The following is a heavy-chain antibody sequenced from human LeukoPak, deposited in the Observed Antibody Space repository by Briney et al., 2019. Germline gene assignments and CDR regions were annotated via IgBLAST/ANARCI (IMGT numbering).Heavy chain of an antibody. CDR2: FDPEDGET. D-gene: IGHD3-10*01. V-gene: IGHV1-24*01. Sequence: GASVKVSCKVSGYTLTELSMHWVRQAPGKGLEWMGGFDPEDGETIYAQKLQGRVTMTEDTSTDTAYMELSSLRSEDTAVYYCATARVNSVGNVWFDPWGQGTLVTVSS. CDR3: ATARVNSVGNVWFDP. J-gene: IGHJ5*02. CDR1: GYTLTELS.